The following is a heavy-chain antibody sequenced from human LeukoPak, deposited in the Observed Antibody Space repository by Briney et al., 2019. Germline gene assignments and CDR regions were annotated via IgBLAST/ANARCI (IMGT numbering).Heavy chain of an antibody. CDR2: IYSTGST. D-gene: IGHD6-13*01. Sequence: ASETLSLTCTVSGGSISSDYWSWIRQPAGKGLEWIGRIYSTGSTNYNPSLKSRVTMSVDTSKNQFSLRLRSVTAADTAVYYCARQIASAGTAGFDFWGQGALVTVSS. V-gene: IGHV4-4*07. CDR1: GGSISSDY. J-gene: IGHJ4*02. CDR3: ARQIASAGTAGFDF.